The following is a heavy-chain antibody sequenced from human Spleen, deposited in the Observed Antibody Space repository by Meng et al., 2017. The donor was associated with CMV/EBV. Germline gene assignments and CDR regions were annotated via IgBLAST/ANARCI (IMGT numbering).Heavy chain of an antibody. CDR2: ISSSGTTI. CDR3: ARAPGAPYFYGMDV. J-gene: IGHJ6*02. D-gene: IGHD4-17*01. V-gene: IGHV3-11*01. Sequence: GGSLRLSCAASGFTFSDYYMSWIRQPPGKGLEWLSYISSSGTTIYYADSVNGRFTISRDIAKNSLYLHMNSLRAEDTAVYYCARAPGAPYFYGMDVWGQGTTVTVSS. CDR1: GFTFSDYY.